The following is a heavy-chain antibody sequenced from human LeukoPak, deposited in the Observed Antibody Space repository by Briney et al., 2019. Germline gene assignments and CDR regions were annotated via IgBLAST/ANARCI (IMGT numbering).Heavy chain of an antibody. J-gene: IGHJ4*02. CDR2: IYTSGST. CDR1: GGSISSYY. D-gene: IGHD2-2*02. CDR3: ARETPSWSYQLLYHWFDY. V-gene: IGHV4-4*07. Sequence: SETLSLTCTVSGGSISSYYWSWIRQPAGKGLEWIGRIYTSGSTNYNPSLKSRVTISVDTSKNQFSLKLSSVTAADTAVYYCARETPSWSYQLLYHWFDYWGQGTLVTVSS.